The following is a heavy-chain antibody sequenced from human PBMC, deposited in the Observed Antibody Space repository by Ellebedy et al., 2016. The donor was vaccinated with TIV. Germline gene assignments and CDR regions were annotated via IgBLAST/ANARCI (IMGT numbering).Heavy chain of an antibody. CDR2: IYHSGST. J-gene: IGHJ6*02. CDR1: GGSISSSNW. V-gene: IGHV4-4*02. CDR3: ARDDVVVVTAIRDYYYYYGMDV. Sequence: SETLSLTXAVSGGSISSSNWWSWVRQPPGKWLEWIGEIYHSGSTNYNPSLKSRVTISVDKSKNQFSLKLSSVTAADTAVYYCARDDVVVVTAIRDYYYYYGMDVWGQGTTVTASS. D-gene: IGHD2-21*02.